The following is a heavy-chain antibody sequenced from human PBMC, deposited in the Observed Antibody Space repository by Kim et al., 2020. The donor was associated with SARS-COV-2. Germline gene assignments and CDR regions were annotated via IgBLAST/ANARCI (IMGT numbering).Heavy chain of an antibody. D-gene: IGHD3-10*01. Sequence: ASVKVSCKASGYTFSSVDLYWLRQAPGQRLEWMGRINAGKSNTEYSQKFQGRVTISRDTSASTAYMELSSLTSEDTAMYYCARRSSASGPYDYWGQGTLVTVSS. CDR1: GYTFSSVD. CDR3: ARRSSASGPYDY. CDR2: INAGKSNT. J-gene: IGHJ4*02. V-gene: IGHV1-3*01.